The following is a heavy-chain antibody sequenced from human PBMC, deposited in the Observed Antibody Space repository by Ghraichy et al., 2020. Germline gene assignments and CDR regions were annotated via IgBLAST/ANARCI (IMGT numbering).Heavy chain of an antibody. Sequence: GGSLRLSCEASGFPFSRYSMHWVRQTSGKGLEWLGVISFDGSNKYYLDSVKGRFTVSRDNSKNTLYLQMNSLRPEDTAVYYCARDPNPPYSGSPGFDYWGQGALVSVSS. D-gene: IGHD1-26*01. J-gene: IGHJ4*02. V-gene: IGHV3-30*03. CDR3: ARDPNPPYSGSPGFDY. CDR2: ISFDGSNK. CDR1: GFPFSRYS.